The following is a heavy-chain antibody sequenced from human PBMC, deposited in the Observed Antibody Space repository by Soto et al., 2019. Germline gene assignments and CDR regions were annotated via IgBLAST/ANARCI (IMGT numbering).Heavy chain of an antibody. Sequence: GGSMRLSCAAAGFTFSSYARSWVRQAPGKGLEWVSAISGSGGSTYYADSVKGRFTISRDNSKNTLYLQMNSLRAEDTAVYYCAKIMVPAAMPSYYYGMAVWGQGSTVTGSS. V-gene: IGHV3-23*01. J-gene: IGHJ6*02. CDR1: GFTFSSYA. D-gene: IGHD2-2*01. CDR2: ISGSGGST. CDR3: AKIMVPAAMPSYYYGMAV.